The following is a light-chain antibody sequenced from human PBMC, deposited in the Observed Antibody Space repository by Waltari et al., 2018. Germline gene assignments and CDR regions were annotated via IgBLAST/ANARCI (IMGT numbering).Light chain of an antibody. V-gene: IGLV2-14*01. J-gene: IGLJ1*01. Sequence: QSALTQPASVSGSPGQSITISCTGTSSDVGGYTYVSWYQQHPGKAPKLMIYDVSKRPSGVSNRFSGSKSGNTASLTISGLQAEDEADYYCSSYTSSSTHYVFGTGTKVTVL. CDR2: DVS. CDR3: SSYTSSSTHYV. CDR1: SSDVGGYTY.